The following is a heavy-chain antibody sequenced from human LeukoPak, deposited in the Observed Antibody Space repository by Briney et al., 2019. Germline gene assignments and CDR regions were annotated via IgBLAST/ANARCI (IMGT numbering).Heavy chain of an antibody. Sequence: SGPTLVKPTQTLTLTCTFSGFSLSTSGVGVGWIRQPPGKALEWLALIYWDDDKRYSTSLKSRLTITKDTSKNQVVLTMTNMDPVDTATYYCAHIYRFYYYYYMDVWGKGTTVTVSS. CDR2: IYWDDDK. CDR3: AHIYRFYYYYYMDV. V-gene: IGHV2-5*02. CDR1: GFSLSTSGVG. J-gene: IGHJ6*03. D-gene: IGHD1-26*01.